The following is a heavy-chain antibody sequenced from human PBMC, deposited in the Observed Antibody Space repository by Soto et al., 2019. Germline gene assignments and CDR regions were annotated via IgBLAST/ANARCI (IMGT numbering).Heavy chain of an antibody. J-gene: IGHJ5*02. D-gene: IGHD4-17*01. CDR1: GYTFINNW. CDR3: ASTGAERNWFDP. V-gene: IGHV5-51*01. CDR2: IYPGRSET. Sequence: LGESLKISCQASGYTFINNWIGWVRQKPGKGLEWLGIIYPGRSETRYSPSFQGQVTISADKSISTAYLQWSSLKASDTAMYYCASTGAERNWFDPWGQGTLVTVSS.